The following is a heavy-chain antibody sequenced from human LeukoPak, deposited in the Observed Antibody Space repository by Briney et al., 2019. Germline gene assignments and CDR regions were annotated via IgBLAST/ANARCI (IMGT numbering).Heavy chain of an antibody. CDR2: ISYDGSNK. V-gene: IGHV3-30*18. Sequence: PGGSLRLSCAASGFTFSSYGMHWVRQAPGKGLEWVAIISYDGSNKYYADSVKGRFTVSRDNSKNTPYLQMNSLRAEDTAVYYCAKDWRWELPIYGFNIWGQGTMVTVSS. D-gene: IGHD1-26*01. CDR3: AKDWRWELPIYGFNI. CDR1: GFTFSSYG. J-gene: IGHJ3*02.